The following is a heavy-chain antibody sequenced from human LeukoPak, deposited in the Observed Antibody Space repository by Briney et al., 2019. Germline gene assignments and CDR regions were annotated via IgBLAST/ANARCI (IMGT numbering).Heavy chain of an antibody. Sequence: SVKVSCKASGFTFTSSAVQWVRQARGQRLEWIGWIVVGSGNTNYAQKFQERVTITRDMSTSTAYIELSSLRSEDTAVYYCAADPNPDGVQVYWGQGTLVTVSS. V-gene: IGHV1-58*01. D-gene: IGHD1-14*01. CDR1: GFTFTSSA. CDR2: IVVGSGNT. CDR3: AADPNPDGVQVY. J-gene: IGHJ4*02.